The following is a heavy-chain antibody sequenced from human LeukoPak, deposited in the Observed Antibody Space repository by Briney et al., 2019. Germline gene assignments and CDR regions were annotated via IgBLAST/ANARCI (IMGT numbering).Heavy chain of an antibody. D-gene: IGHD4-23*01. J-gene: IGHJ4*02. CDR2: ISSSGSTI. V-gene: IGHV3-48*03. CDR1: GFTFSSCE. CDR3: ARSGITVVTYFDY. Sequence: GGSLRLSCAASGFTFSSCEMNWVRQAPGKGLEWVSYISSSGSTIYYADSVKGRFTISRDNAKNSLYLQMNSLRAEDTAVYYCARSGITVVTYFDYWGQGTLVTVSS.